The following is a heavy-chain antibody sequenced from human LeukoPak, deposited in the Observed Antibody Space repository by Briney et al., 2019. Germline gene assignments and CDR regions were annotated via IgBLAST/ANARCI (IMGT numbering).Heavy chain of an antibody. V-gene: IGHV4-39*07. D-gene: IGHD6-13*01. CDR2: MHYSGST. J-gene: IGHJ4*02. CDR3: ARVLGRAAANFDY. Sequence: PSETLSLTCTVSGGSISTSRYYWGWIRQPPGKGLEWIGSMHYSGSTYYNPSLKSRVTISVDTSKNQFSLKLSSVTAADTAVYYCARVLGRAAANFDYWGQGTLVTVSS. CDR1: GGSISTSRYY.